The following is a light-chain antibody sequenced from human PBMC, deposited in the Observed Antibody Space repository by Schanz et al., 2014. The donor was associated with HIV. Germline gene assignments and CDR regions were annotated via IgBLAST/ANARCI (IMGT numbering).Light chain of an antibody. CDR2: GNN. J-gene: IGLJ2*01. CDR3: AVWDDSLNGRI. V-gene: IGLV1-40*01. CDR1: RSNIGAGHD. Sequence: QSVLTQPPSVSGAPGQRVTISCTGSRSNIGAGHDVHWYQQLPGTAPKLLIYGNNNRPLGVPDRFSASRSATSASLAITGLRAEDEADYYCAVWDDSLNGRIFGGGTKLTVL.